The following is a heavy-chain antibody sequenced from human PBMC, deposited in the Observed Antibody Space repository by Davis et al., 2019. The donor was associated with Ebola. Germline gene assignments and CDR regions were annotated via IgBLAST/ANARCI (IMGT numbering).Heavy chain of an antibody. CDR1: GNSFSSHW. J-gene: IGHJ3*02. Sequence: GGSLRLSCQDSGNSFSSHWIAWVRQMPGKGLEWMGIIFTGDSDTRYSPSFRGQVTISADKSLKTAFLHWSSLKASDTAMYYCATLRRTITGMDDGFDIWGQGTLVTVSP. CDR3: ATLRRTITGMDDGFDI. D-gene: IGHD2-8*02. V-gene: IGHV5-51*01. CDR2: IFTGDSDT.